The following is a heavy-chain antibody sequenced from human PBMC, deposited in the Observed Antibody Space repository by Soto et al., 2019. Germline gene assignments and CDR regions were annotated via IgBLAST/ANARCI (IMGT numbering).Heavy chain of an antibody. D-gene: IGHD3-16*01. CDR2: INPNSGGT. Sequence: QVQLVQSGAEVKKPGASVKVSCKASGYTFTGYYMHWVRQVPGQGLEWMGWINPNSGGTNYAQKFQGWVNMTRDTSITTAYMELSRLRSDGTAVYYCARGEEVYDYVWGSPFDYWGQGTLVTVSS. CDR1: GYTFTGYY. J-gene: IGHJ4*02. CDR3: ARGEEVYDYVWGSPFDY. V-gene: IGHV1-2*04.